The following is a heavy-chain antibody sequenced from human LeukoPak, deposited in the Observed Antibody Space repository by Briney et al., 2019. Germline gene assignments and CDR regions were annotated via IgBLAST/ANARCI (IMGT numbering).Heavy chain of an antibody. CDR1: GDSISSSSYY. J-gene: IGHJ6*02. D-gene: IGHD1-26*01. V-gene: IGHV4-39*07. CDR3: ARGRSNYYGMDV. Sequence: SETLSLTCTVSGDSISSSSYYWGWIRQPPGKGLEWIGSIYYSGSTYYNPSLKSRVTISVDTSKNLFSLKVSSVTAADTAVYYCARGRSNYYGMDVWGQGTTVTVSS. CDR2: IYYSGST.